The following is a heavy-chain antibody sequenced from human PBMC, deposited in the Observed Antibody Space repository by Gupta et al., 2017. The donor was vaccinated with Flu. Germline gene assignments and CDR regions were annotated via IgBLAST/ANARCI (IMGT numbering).Heavy chain of an antibody. V-gene: IGHV3-33*01. CDR2: IWYDGSNK. D-gene: IGHD2-2*01. Sequence: QVQLVESGGGVVQPGRSLRLSCAASGFTFSSYGMDWVRQAPGKGLEWVAVIWYDGSNKYYADSVKGRFTISRDNSKNTLYLQMNSLRAEDTAVYYCARGGYCSSTSCPPLHWGQGTLVTVSS. CDR1: GFTFSSYG. CDR3: ARGGYCSSTSCPPLH. J-gene: IGHJ4*02.